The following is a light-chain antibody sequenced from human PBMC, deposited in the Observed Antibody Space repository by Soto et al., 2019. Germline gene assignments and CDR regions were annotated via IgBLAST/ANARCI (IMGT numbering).Light chain of an antibody. V-gene: IGKV2-24*01. Sequence: DFVMTQTPLSSPVTLGQPASISCRSSQSLVHSDGNSYLSWLHQRPGQPPRLLIYMISNRFSGVPDRLSGSGAGTDFTLKISSVEPEHVSVYYFMQATQPYTFDQVTKLEIK. CDR1: QSLVHSDGNSY. CDR2: MIS. CDR3: MQATQPYT. J-gene: IGKJ2*01.